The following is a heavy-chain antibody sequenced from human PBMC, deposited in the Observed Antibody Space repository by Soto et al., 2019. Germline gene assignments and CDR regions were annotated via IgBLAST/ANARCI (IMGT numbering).Heavy chain of an antibody. D-gene: IGHD6-13*01. CDR3: AKDNFVGAAGLDYYYGMDV. Sequence: PGGSLRLSCAASGFTFSSYGMHWVRQAPGKGLEWVAVISYDGSNKYYADSVKGRFTISRDNSKNTLYLQMNSLRAEDTAVYYCAKDNFVGAAGLDYYYGMDVWGQGTTVTVSS. CDR2: ISYDGSNK. J-gene: IGHJ6*02. V-gene: IGHV3-30*18. CDR1: GFTFSSYG.